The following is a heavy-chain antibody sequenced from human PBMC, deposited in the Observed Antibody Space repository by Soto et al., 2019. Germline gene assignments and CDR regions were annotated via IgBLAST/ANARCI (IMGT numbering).Heavy chain of an antibody. CDR3: TTDQNPRYCSGFACYSGQPGMDV. CDR2: IKSKIDGGTT. V-gene: IGHV3-15*01. Sequence: AGSLGLSCAASGFTVCISWMSGVRQVTGKGLEWVGHIKSKIDGGTTNYAAPVKGRFTISRDDSKNTLYLQMSSLKTADTAVYYCTTDQNPRYCSGFACYSGQPGMDVWAQGPTVTVSS. D-gene: IGHD2-15*01. J-gene: IGHJ6*02. CDR1: GFTVCISW.